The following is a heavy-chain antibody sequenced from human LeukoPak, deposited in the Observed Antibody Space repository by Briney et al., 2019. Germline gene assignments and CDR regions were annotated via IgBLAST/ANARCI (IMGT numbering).Heavy chain of an antibody. CDR1: GGSVSSENYY. J-gene: IGHJ6*02. V-gene: IGHV4-61*01. CDR2: IFYTGST. D-gene: IGHD3-16*01. Sequence: PSETLSLTCTVSGGSVSSENYYWSWIRQPPGKGLERIGYIFYTGSTNYNPSLKSRVTISIDTSKNQFSLKLNSVTAADTAVYYCARKVSSNWYYDYYGLDVWGQGTTVTVSS. CDR3: ARKVSSNWYYDYYGLDV.